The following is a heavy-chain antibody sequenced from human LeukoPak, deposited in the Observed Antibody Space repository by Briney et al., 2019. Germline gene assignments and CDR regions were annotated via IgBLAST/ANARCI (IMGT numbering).Heavy chain of an antibody. J-gene: IGHJ4*02. Sequence: SETLSLTCTVSGGSFSNYYCNWIRQPPGKGLEWIGYISYSGSTNYNPSLKSRVTISVDTSKHQFSLKLSSMTAADTAVYYCARGQENCGGDCGVAYWGQGTLVTVSS. CDR3: ARGQENCGGDCGVAY. CDR2: ISYSGST. V-gene: IGHV4-59*13. CDR1: GGSFSNYY. D-gene: IGHD2-21*02.